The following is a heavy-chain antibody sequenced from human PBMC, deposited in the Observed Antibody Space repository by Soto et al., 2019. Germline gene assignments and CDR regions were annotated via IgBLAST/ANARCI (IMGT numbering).Heavy chain of an antibody. V-gene: IGHV4-61*01. D-gene: IGHD3-10*01. CDR1: GCSVSSGSYY. J-gene: IGHJ6*02. CDR2: IYYSGST. Sequence: QVQLQESGPGLVKPSETLSLTCTVSGCSVSSGSYYWRWIRQPPGKGLEWIGDIYYSGSTNYNPSRNSRVTMSVDTSKNQFSLKLSSVTAADTAVYYCARTRRVTMGRGVANYYYYYGMDVWGQGTTVTVSS. CDR3: ARTRRVTMGRGVANYYYYYGMDV.